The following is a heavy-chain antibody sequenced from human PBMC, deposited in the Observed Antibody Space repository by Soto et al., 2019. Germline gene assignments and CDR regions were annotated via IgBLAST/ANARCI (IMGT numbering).Heavy chain of an antibody. J-gene: IGHJ5*02. CDR2: IYATGSS. CDR3: VRDGTKNLRDWFDP. D-gene: IGHD1-1*01. CDR1: CASLSGYY. Sequence: SETLSLTCNVSCASLSGYYWSWIRQPPGKGLEWIGRIYATGSSDYNPSLKSRITISVDMSKKQFSLTLRSVTAADTAMYYCVRDGTKNLRDWFDPWGQGILVTVS. V-gene: IGHV4-4*07.